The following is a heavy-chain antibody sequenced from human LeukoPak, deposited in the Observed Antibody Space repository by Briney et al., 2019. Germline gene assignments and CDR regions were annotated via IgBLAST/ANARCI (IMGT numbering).Heavy chain of an antibody. J-gene: IGHJ4*02. CDR2: ISSSSSYI. V-gene: IGHV3-21*01. CDR1: GFTFSSYS. D-gene: IGHD5-18*01. Sequence: GGSLRLSCAASGFTFSSYSMNWVRQAPGKGLEWVSSISSSSSYIYYADSVKGRFTISRDNAKNSLYLQMNSLRAEDTAMYYCASGIQLWLSDYWGRGTLVTVSS. CDR3: ASGIQLWLSDY.